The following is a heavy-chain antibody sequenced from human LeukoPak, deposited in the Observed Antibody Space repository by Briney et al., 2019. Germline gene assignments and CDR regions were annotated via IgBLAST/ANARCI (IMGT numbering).Heavy chain of an antibody. Sequence: GGSLRLSCAASGLTFSSSGMNWVRQAPGKGLEWVSGISGSGDSTYYADSVKGRFTISRDNSKNTLYLQMNSLKAEDAAVYYCAKAYPSVYYYMDVWGKGTTVTVSS. J-gene: IGHJ6*03. CDR2: ISGSGDST. CDR3: AKAYPSVYYYMDV. CDR1: GLTFSSSG. D-gene: IGHD5/OR15-5a*01. V-gene: IGHV3-23*01.